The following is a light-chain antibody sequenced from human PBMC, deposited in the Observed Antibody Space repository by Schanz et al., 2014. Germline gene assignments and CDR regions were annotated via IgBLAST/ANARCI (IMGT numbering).Light chain of an antibody. CDR1: QSISSY. V-gene: IGKV1-39*01. Sequence: DIQMTQSPSSLSASVGDRVTITCRASQSISSYLNWYQQKPGKAPKLLIYAASFLRSGVPSRFSGSGSGTDFNITISSLQPEDFATYYCQQSYRFGQGTRLEIK. CDR2: AAS. J-gene: IGKJ5*01. CDR3: QQSYR.